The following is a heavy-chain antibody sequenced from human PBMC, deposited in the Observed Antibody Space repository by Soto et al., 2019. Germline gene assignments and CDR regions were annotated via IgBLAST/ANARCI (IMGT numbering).Heavy chain of an antibody. CDR3: ARDRAAGSGSYYYYYGMDV. J-gene: IGHJ6*02. V-gene: IGHV1-2*04. D-gene: IGHD3-10*01. CDR2: INPNSGGT. CDR1: GYTFTGYY. Sequence: ASVKVSCKASGYTFTGYYMHWVRQAPGQGLEWMGWINPNSGGTNYAQKFQGWVTMTRDTSISTAYMELSRLRSDATAVYYCARDRAAGSGSYYYYYGMDVWGQGTTVT.